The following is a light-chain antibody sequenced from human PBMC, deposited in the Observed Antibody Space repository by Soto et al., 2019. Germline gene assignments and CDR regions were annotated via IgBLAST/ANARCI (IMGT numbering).Light chain of an antibody. CDR2: EVS. Sequence: QSALTQPASVSGSPGQSITISCTGTSSDVGGYKFVSWYQQHPGKAPKLMIYEVSNRPSGISNRFSGSKSGNTASLTISGLQADDEADYYCSSYTTSSTLEVFGTGTKVTVL. CDR1: SSDVGGYKF. CDR3: SSYTTSSTLEV. J-gene: IGLJ1*01. V-gene: IGLV2-14*01.